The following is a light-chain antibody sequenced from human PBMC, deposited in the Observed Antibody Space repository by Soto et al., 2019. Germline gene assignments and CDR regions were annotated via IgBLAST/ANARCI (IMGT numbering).Light chain of an antibody. CDR2: AAF. CDR1: QSISSY. J-gene: IGKJ1*01. V-gene: IGKV1-39*01. CDR3: QQSYSFPRT. Sequence: DIQMTQSTSSLSASVGDIVTITCRASQSISSYLNWYQQKPGKAPNLLIHAAFNLQSGVPSRFSGSGSGTDFTLTISSLQPEDFATYYCQQSYSFPRTFGQGTKVDIK.